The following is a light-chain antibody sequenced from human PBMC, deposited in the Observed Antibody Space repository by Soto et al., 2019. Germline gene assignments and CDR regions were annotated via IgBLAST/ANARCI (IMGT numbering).Light chain of an antibody. CDR2: MAS. CDR1: ESISTW. V-gene: IGKV1-5*03. CDR3: QQSNSIPWT. Sequence: DLQMTQSPSTLPASVRDRGTITCRASESISTWLAWYQQKPGKAPKLLICMASTLENGVPSRFSGSGSGTEFTLTISSLQPEELATYSCQQSNSIPWTFGPGTKVDIK. J-gene: IGKJ1*01.